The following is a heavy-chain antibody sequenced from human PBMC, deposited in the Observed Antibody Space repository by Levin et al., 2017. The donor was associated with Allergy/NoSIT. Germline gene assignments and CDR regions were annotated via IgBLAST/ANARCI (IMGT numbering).Heavy chain of an antibody. J-gene: IGHJ6*02. CDR3: ARNGDYDEYYYYGMDV. V-gene: IGHV1-3*01. Sequence: ASVKVSCKASGYTFTSYAMHWVRQAPGQRLEWMGWINAGNGNTKYSQKFQGRVTITRDTSASTAYMELSSLRSEDTAVYYCARNGDYDEYYYYGMDVWGQGTTVTVSS. CDR1: GYTFTSYA. D-gene: IGHD4-17*01. CDR2: INAGNGNT.